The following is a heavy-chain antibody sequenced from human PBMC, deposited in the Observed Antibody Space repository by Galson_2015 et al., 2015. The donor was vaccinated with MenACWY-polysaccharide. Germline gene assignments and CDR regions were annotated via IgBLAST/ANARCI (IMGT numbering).Heavy chain of an antibody. Sequence: SLRLSCAASGFTFTHYEMNWVRQAPGKGLEWVSYITNGGNTIYYADSVKGRFTISRDNAKKSLYLQMNSLRAEDTAVYYCARSPQSPLLGYWGQGTLVTVSS. CDR1: GFTFTHYE. J-gene: IGHJ4*02. D-gene: IGHD6-19*01. CDR3: ARSPQSPLLGY. V-gene: IGHV3-48*03. CDR2: ITNGGNTI.